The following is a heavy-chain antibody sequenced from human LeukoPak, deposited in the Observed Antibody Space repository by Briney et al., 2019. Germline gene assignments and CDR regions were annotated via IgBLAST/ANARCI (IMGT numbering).Heavy chain of an antibody. Sequence: SETLSLTCAVYGGSFSGYYWGWIRQPPGKGLEWIGSIYHSGSTYYNPSLKSRVTISVDTSKNQFSLKLSSVTAADTAVYYCARDGSYYDSSGHFDYWGQGTLVTVSS. CDR3: ARDGSYYDSSGHFDY. V-gene: IGHV4-38-2*02. CDR1: GGSFSGYY. J-gene: IGHJ4*02. CDR2: IYHSGST. D-gene: IGHD3-22*01.